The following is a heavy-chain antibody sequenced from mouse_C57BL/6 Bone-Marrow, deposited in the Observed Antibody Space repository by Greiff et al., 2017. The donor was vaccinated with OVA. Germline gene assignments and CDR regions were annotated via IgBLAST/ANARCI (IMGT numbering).Heavy chain of an antibody. V-gene: IGHV1-9*01. Sequence: LEESGAELMKPGASVKLSCKATGYTFTGYWIEWVKQRPGHGLEWIGEILPGSGSTNYNEKFKGKATFTADTSSNTAYMQLSSLTTEDSAIYYCARSPYYGYDVGVAYWGQGTLVTVSA. CDR1: GYTFTGYW. J-gene: IGHJ3*01. CDR2: ILPGSGST. D-gene: IGHD2-2*01. CDR3: ARSPYYGYDVGVAY.